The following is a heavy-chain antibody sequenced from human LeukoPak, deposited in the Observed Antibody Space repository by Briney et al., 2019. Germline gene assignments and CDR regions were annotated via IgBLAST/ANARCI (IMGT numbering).Heavy chain of an antibody. Sequence: GGSLRLSCAASGFTFSDYYMSWIRQAPGKGLEWVSYLSSSGSTIYYADSVKGRFTISRDNAKNSLYLQMNSLRAEDTAVYYCARGFSGYDSGPYGDYDKYYFDYWGQGTLVTVSS. V-gene: IGHV3-11*04. J-gene: IGHJ4*02. CDR1: GFTFSDYY. D-gene: IGHD5-12*01. CDR3: ARGFSGYDSGPYGDYDKYYFDY. CDR2: LSSSGSTI.